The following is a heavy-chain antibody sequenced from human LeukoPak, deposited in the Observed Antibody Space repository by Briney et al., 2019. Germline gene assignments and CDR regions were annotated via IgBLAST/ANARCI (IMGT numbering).Heavy chain of an antibody. CDR1: GGSISSSSYY. Sequence: PSEALSLTCTVSGGSISSSSYYWGWIRQPPGKGLDWISHISTGTYIAYTDSVKGRFTISRGNAKNSLYLQMNSLRAEDTAVYYCTREQDREAAATVVGDYWGQGTLVTVSS. V-gene: IGHV3-69-1*02. CDR2: ISTGTYI. J-gene: IGHJ4*02. CDR3: TREQDREAAATVVGDY. D-gene: IGHD4-23*01.